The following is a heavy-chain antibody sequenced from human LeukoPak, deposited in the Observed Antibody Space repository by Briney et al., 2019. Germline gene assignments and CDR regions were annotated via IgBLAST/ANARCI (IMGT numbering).Heavy chain of an antibody. Sequence: SETLFLTCTVSGGSISNYYWSWLRQSAGKGLEWIGRIHSSGSTNFNPSLRSRVTMSADTSKHQFSLWLTSMTAADTALYYCARGIATITQDSFDVWGLGTMVTVSS. J-gene: IGHJ3*01. CDR3: ARGIATITQDSFDV. D-gene: IGHD1-26*01. CDR2: IHSSGST. V-gene: IGHV4-4*07. CDR1: GGSISNYY.